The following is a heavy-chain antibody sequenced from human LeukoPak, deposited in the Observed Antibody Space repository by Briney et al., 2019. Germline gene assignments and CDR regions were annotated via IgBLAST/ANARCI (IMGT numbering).Heavy chain of an antibody. CDR3: ARGAYYYED. CDR1: GFIFSSYW. J-gene: IGHJ4*02. Sequence: GGSLRLSCAASGFIFSSYWMSWVRQAPGKGLEWVANIKQDGSEKYYVDSVKGRFTISRDNAKNSLYLQMDSLRVEDTAVYYCARGAYYYEDWGQGTLVTVSS. V-gene: IGHV3-7*01. D-gene: IGHD3-22*01. CDR2: IKQDGSEK.